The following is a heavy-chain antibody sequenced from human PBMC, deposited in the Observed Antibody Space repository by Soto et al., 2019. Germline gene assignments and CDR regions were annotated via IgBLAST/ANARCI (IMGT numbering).Heavy chain of an antibody. CDR3: AKGDDFWSGYQY. V-gene: IGHV3-23*01. CDR2: ISGSGGST. D-gene: IGHD3-3*01. Sequence: PGGSLKLSCAASVFTFSSYAMSWVRQAPGKGLEWVSAISGSGGSTYYADSVKGRFTISRDNSKNTLYLQMNSPRAEDTAVYYCAKGDDFWSGYQYWGQGTMVTVSS. CDR1: VFTFSSYA. J-gene: IGHJ3*01.